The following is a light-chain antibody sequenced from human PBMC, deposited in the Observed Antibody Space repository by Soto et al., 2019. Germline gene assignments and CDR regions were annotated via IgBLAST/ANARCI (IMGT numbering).Light chain of an antibody. CDR3: QQYGSSPLT. Sequence: EIVLTQSPGTLSLSPGERATLSCRASQSVSSSYLAWYQQKPGQAPRLLIYGAFSRATSIPDRFSGSGSGIDFTVTISRLEPEDFAVDYCQQYGSSPLTFGGGTKVEIK. CDR1: QSVSSSY. J-gene: IGKJ4*01. CDR2: GAF. V-gene: IGKV3-20*01.